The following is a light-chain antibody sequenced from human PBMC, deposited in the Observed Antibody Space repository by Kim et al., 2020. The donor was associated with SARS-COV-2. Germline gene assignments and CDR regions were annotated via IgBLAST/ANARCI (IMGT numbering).Light chain of an antibody. Sequence: VALGQTVRITCQGDSLRSYYATWYQQKPGQAPIIVIYGKNNRPSGIPDRFSGSSSGSTASLTITGTKAGDEADYYCNSRDSNDNVVFGGGTKLTVL. CDR2: GKN. CDR1: SLRSYY. V-gene: IGLV3-19*01. J-gene: IGLJ2*01. CDR3: NSRDSNDNVV.